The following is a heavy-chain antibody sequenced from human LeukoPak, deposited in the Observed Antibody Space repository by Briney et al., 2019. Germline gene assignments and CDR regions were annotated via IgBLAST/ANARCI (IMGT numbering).Heavy chain of an antibody. V-gene: IGHV4-4*02. D-gene: IGHD6-13*01. CDR1: GGSISSSNW. CDR2: IYHSGST. Sequence: SETLSLTCAVSGGSISSSNWWTWVRQPPGKGLEWIGEIYHSGSTNYNPSLKSRVTISVDKSKNQFSLKLSSVTAADTAVYYCARLSSTWYQDWYFDLWGRGTLVTVSS. J-gene: IGHJ2*01. CDR3: ARLSSTWYQDWYFDL.